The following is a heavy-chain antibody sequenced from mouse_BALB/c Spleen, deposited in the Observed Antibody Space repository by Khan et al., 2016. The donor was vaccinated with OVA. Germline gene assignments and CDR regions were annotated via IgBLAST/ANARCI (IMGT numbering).Heavy chain of an antibody. J-gene: IGHJ3*01. Sequence: EVQLQESGPGLVKPSQSLSLTCTVTGYSITSEYAWNWIRQFPENKLEWMGYINYSGNTRFNPSLKSRTSITRDTSKNQFFLQLNAVTTEDTATYSCARKDYYDYDPFPYWGQGTLVTVSA. D-gene: IGHD2-4*01. CDR2: INYSGNT. CDR1: GYSITSEYA. V-gene: IGHV3-2*02. CDR3: ARKDYYDYDPFPY.